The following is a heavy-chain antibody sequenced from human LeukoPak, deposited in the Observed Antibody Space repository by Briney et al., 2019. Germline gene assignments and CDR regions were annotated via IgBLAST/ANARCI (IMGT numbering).Heavy chain of an antibody. CDR2: IYHSGST. J-gene: IGHJ4*02. V-gene: IGHV4-38-2*02. Sequence: SETLSLTCTVSGYSISSGYYWGWIRQPPGKGLEWIGSIYHSGSTYYNPSLKSRVTISVDTSKNQFSLKLSSVTAADTAAYYCARGTTALYYFNYWGQGTLVTVSS. CDR1: GYSISSGYY. D-gene: IGHD1-7*01. CDR3: ARGTTALYYFNY.